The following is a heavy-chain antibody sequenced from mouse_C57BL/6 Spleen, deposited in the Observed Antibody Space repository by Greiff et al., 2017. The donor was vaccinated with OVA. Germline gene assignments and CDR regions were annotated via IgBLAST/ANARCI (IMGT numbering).Heavy chain of an antibody. V-gene: IGHV1-55*01. CDR3: ARSSSGTGTMDD. CDR1: GYTFTSYW. J-gene: IGHJ4*01. CDR2: IYPGSGST. Sequence: QVQLQQPGAELVKPGASVKMSCKASGYTFTSYWITWVKQRPGQGLEWIGDIYPGSGSTNYNEKFKSKATLTVDTSSSTAYMQLSSLTSEESAVYYCARSSSGTGTMDDWGQGTSVTVSS. D-gene: IGHD3-2*02.